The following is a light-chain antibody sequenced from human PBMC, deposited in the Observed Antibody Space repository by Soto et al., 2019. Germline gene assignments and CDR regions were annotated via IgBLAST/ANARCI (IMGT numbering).Light chain of an antibody. CDR2: AAS. V-gene: IGKV1-39*01. CDR3: QQSYNTPRT. J-gene: IGKJ2*01. CDR1: QSISSF. Sequence: DIQMTQSPSSLSASVGDRVTITCRASQSISSFLNWYPQKPGKAPKLLIYAASTLQGGVPSRFSGSGSGTDFTLTVSSLQPEDFATYYCQQSYNTPRTFGQGTKLEIK.